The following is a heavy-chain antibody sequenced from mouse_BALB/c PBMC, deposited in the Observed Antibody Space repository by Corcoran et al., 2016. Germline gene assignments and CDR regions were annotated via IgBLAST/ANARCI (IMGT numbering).Heavy chain of an antibody. D-gene: IGHD1-2*01. V-gene: IGHV1-18*01. Sequence: EVLLQQAGPDLVKPGASVKIPCKASGYTFTDYNMDWVKQSHGKSLEWIGDINPNNGGTIYNQKFKGKATLTVDKSSSTAYMELRSLTSADTAVYYCARWAITTAMDYWGQGTSVTVSS. J-gene: IGHJ4*01. CDR2: INPNNGGT. CDR1: GYTFTDYN. CDR3: ARWAITTAMDY.